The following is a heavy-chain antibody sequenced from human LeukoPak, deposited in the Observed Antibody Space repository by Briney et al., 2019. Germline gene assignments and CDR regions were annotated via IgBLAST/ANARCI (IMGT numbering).Heavy chain of an antibody. V-gene: IGHV4-39*07. CDR2: IYYSGST. D-gene: IGHD3-16*01. J-gene: IGHJ6*02. Sequence: PSETLSLTCTVSGGSISSSSYYWGWIRQPPGKGLEWIGSIYYSGSTYYNPSLKSRVTISVDTSKNQFSLKLSSVTAADTAVYYCARDNTFTDYYYYGMDVWGQGTTVTVSS. CDR3: ARDNTFTDYYYYGMDV. CDR1: GGSISSSSYY.